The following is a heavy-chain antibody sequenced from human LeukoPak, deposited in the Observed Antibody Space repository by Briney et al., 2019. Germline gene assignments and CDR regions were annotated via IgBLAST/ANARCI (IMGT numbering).Heavy chain of an antibody. V-gene: IGHV3-33*08. D-gene: IGHD6-13*01. Sequence: ARSLRLSCAASGFTFSSYDMHWVRQAPGKGLEWVAGIWFDGGNRYYADSVKGRFTISRDNSKNTLYLQLNSLRAEDTAVYYCARDSLDTQPRQTAGDIFDYWGQGTLVTVSS. CDR2: IWFDGGNR. CDR1: GFTFSSYD. CDR3: ARDSLDTQPRQTAGDIFDY. J-gene: IGHJ4*02.